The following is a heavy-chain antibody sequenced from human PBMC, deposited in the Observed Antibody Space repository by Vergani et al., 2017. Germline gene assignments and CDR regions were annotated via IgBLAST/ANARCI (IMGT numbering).Heavy chain of an antibody. V-gene: IGHV1-69*06. CDR1: GGTFSSYA. Sequence: QVQLVQSGAEVKKPGSSVKVSCKASGGTFSSYAISWVRQAPGQGLEWMGGIIPIFGTANYAQKFQGRVTITADKSTSTAYMELSSLRSEDTAVYYCAREGIQVRFGDHLKGHYGMDVWGQGTTVTVSS. D-gene: IGHD3-10*01. CDR3: AREGIQVRFGDHLKGHYGMDV. CDR2: IIPIFGTA. J-gene: IGHJ6*02.